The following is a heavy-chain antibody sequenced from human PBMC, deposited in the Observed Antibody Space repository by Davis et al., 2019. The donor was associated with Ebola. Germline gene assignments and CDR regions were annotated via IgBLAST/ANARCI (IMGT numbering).Heavy chain of an antibody. D-gene: IGHD6-13*01. Sequence: PGGSLRLSCAASGFSFSAYWTQWVRQPPGKGLVWVSRINSDGSSVEYADSVKGRFTSSRDNAKDTLYLQMNSLRAEDTAVYYCARGDIWYNWFDPWGQGTLVTVSS. CDR3: ARGDIWYNWFDP. V-gene: IGHV3-74*03. CDR2: INSDGSSV. CDR1: GFSFSAYW. J-gene: IGHJ5*02.